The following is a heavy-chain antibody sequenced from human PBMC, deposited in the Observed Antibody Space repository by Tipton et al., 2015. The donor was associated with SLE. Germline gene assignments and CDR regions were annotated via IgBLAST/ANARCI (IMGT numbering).Heavy chain of an antibody. CDR1: GYSISSDYC. Sequence: TLSLTCAVSGYSISSDYCWGWIRQPPGKGLEWIGNFCHGGSTYYNPSLRSRVTISVDTSKNQFSLNLSSVTAADTAVYYCARDYSVVLPGNYFDYWGQGTLVTVSS. J-gene: IGHJ4*02. CDR2: FCHGGST. V-gene: IGHV4-38-2*02. CDR3: ARDYSVVLPGNYFDY. D-gene: IGHD2-2*01.